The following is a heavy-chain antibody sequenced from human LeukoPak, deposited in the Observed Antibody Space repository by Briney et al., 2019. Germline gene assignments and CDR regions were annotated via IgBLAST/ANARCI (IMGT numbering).Heavy chain of an antibody. D-gene: IGHD2-21*01. V-gene: IGHV1-46*01. CDR3: ARTYCAKDCSIRSFNY. Sequence: ASVKVSCKASGYILSSYNMHWVRQAPGQGLEWLGIINPSGGDTKYAQKFQGRVTLTRDKSTSTVYMELSSLTSDDTAVYYCARTYCAKDCSIRSFNYGGQEPLVPVS. CDR1: GYILSSYN. CDR2: INPSGGDT. J-gene: IGHJ4*02.